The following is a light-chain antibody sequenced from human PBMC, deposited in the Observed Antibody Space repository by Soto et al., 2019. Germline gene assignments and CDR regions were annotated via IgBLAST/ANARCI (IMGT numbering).Light chain of an antibody. CDR3: AAWDDSLSGWL. CDR1: SSNIGAGYD. V-gene: IGLV1-47*02. J-gene: IGLJ3*02. Sequence: QSVLTQPPSVSGAPGQRVTISCTGSSSNIGAGYDVHWYQQLPGTAPKLLIYSNDQRPSGVPDRFSGSKSGTSASLAISGLRSEDEADYYCAAWDDSLSGWLFGGGTKLTVL. CDR2: SND.